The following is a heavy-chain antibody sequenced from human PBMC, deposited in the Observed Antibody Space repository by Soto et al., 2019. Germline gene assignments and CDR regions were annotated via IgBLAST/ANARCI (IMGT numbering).Heavy chain of an antibody. CDR3: AHRLSGYNWNGGYFDY. D-gene: IGHD1-1*01. CDR2: IYWDDDK. CDR1: GFSLTSRPMG. V-gene: IGHV2-5*02. Sequence: QITLKESAPTRVKPTQTLTLTCTFSGFSLTSRPMGVGWIRQPPGKALEWLAFIYWDDDKRYSPSLRSRLTLTKDTSGNQVVLTMPNMDPVDTATYYCAHRLSGYNWNGGYFDYWGQGALVTVSS. J-gene: IGHJ4*02.